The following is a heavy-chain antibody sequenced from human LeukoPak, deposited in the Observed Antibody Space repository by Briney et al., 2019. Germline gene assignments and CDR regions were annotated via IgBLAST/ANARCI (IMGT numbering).Heavy chain of an antibody. J-gene: IGHJ3*02. CDR1: RFTFSDHY. CDR2: IRNRAKSYST. CDR3: VRVEDYYEKRGSSSIAFDI. V-gene: IGHV3-72*01. Sequence: GGSLRLSCAASRFTFSDHYMDWVRQAPGKGLEWVARIRNRAKSYSTQYAPSVRDRFTISRDDSRNSVYLQMNSLKTEDTAGYYCVRVEDYYEKRGSSSIAFDIGALGTMVTVS. D-gene: IGHD3-22*01.